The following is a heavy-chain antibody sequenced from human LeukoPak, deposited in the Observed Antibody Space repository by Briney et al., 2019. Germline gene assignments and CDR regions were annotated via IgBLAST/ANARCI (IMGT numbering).Heavy chain of an antibody. Sequence: PSETLSLTCTVSGGSISSYYWSWIRQPPGKGLEWIGYIYYSGATNYNPSLKSRVTISVDTSKNQFSLKLSSVTAADTAVYYCARGLNPTDSSGYYYWGQGTLVTVSS. CDR1: GGSISSYY. CDR2: IYYSGAT. J-gene: IGHJ4*02. D-gene: IGHD3-22*01. CDR3: ARGLNPTDSSGYYY. V-gene: IGHV4-59*12.